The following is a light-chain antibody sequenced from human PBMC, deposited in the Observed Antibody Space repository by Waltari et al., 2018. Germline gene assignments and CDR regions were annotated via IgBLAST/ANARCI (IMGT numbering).Light chain of an antibody. J-gene: IGKJ1*01. V-gene: IGKV1-NL1*01. CDR1: QGISNS. CDR3: PQYYSTPWT. Sequence: IQMTQSPSSLSASVGDRVTITCRASQGISNSLAWYQQKTGKAPKLLLYAASRSESGVPSRFCCTGSGTQYTLTVRRLQRDDFATSSSPQYYSTPWTFGQGTKVELK. CDR2: AAS.